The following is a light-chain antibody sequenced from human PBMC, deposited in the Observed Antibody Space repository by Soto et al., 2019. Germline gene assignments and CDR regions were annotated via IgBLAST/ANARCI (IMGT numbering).Light chain of an antibody. Sequence: DIQRTQSPSSLSASIGDRVTITCRAGQPIGSHLNWYQQNPGKAPKLLIFAASNLQSGVPSRFSGSGSGTDFTLTINSLQPEDFASYYCQQTYTGANFGQGRRLE. CDR2: AAS. CDR3: QQTYTGAN. CDR1: QPIGSH. V-gene: IGKV1-39*01. J-gene: IGKJ5*01.